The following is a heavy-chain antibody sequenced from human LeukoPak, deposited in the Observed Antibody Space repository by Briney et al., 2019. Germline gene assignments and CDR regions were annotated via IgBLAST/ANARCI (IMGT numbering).Heavy chain of an antibody. CDR2: YSGGSR. CDR1: GFTFSNAW. CDR3: AGLPAYYYDTSGFYFDY. V-gene: IGHV3-66*04. J-gene: IGHJ4*02. Sequence: GGSLRLSCAASGFTFSNAWMSWVRQAPGKGLEWVSVYSGGSRYYADSVKGRFTIPRDNSKNTLYLQMNSLRAEDTAVYYCAGLPAYYYDTSGFYFDYWGQGTLVTVSS. D-gene: IGHD3-22*01.